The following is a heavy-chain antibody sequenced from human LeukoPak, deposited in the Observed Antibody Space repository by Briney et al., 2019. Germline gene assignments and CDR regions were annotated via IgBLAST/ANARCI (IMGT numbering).Heavy chain of an antibody. D-gene: IGHD6-13*01. CDR2: ISGSGGST. J-gene: IGHJ4*02. V-gene: IGHV3-23*01. CDR3: AKRRAAATLAPCFDY. CDR1: GFTFSSYA. Sequence: GGSLRLSCAASGFTFSSYAMSWVRQAPGKGLEWVSAISGSGGSTYYADSVKGRFTISRDNSKSTLYLQMNSLRAEDTAVYYCAKRRAAATLAPCFDYWGQGTLVTVSS.